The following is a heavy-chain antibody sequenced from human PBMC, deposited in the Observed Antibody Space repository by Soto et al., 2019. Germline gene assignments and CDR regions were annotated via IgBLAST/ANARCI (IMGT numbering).Heavy chain of an antibody. V-gene: IGHV3-66*01. CDR3: ARVGRVTLLYYYYYMDV. J-gene: IGHJ6*03. Sequence: GGSLTLSCAASGFSVSSNYMSWVRQAPGKGLEWVSVIYSGGSTYYADSVKGRFTISRDNSKNTLYLQMNSLRAEDTAVYYCARVGRVTLLYYYYYMDVWGKGTTVTVSS. CDR2: IYSGGST. D-gene: IGHD2-15*01. CDR1: GFSVSSNY.